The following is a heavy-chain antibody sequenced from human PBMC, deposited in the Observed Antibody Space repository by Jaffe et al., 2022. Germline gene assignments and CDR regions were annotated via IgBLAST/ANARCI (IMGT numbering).Heavy chain of an antibody. CDR3: AKALRADYYYYMDV. CDR1: GFTFSNYA. V-gene: IGHV3-23*01. Sequence: EVQLLESGGGLVQPGGSLRLSCAASGFTFSNYALSWVRQTPGKGLEWVSAISGTGGKTYYADPVKGRSTISRDNSKNSLYLQMNSLRAGDTAVYYCAKALRADYYYYMDVWGKGTTVTVSS. J-gene: IGHJ6*03. CDR2: ISGTGGKT.